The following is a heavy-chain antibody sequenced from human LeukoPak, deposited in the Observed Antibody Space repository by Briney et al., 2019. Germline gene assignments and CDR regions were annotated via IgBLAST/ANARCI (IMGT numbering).Heavy chain of an antibody. CDR2: INHSGST. Sequence: SETLSLTCAVYGGSFSGYYWSWIRQPPGKGLEWIGEINHSGSTNYNPCLKSRVTISVDTSKNQFSLKLSSVTAADTAVYYCARRRRSYYYGSGRPTLFDYWGQGTLVTVSS. D-gene: IGHD3-10*01. J-gene: IGHJ4*02. V-gene: IGHV4-34*01. CDR1: GGSFSGYY. CDR3: ARRRRSYYYGSGRPTLFDY.